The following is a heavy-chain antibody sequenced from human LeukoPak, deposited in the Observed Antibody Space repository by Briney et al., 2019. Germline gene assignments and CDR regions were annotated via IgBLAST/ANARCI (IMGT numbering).Heavy chain of an antibody. CDR3: AKDWSDFWSGYYEN. D-gene: IGHD3-3*01. CDR1: GFTFDDYA. J-gene: IGHJ4*02. CDR2: ISWNSGSI. Sequence: PGRSLRLSCAASGFTFDDYAMHWVRQAPGKGLEWVSGISWNSGSISFADSVKGRFTISRDNAKNSLYLQMNSLRAEDMALYYCAKDWSDFWSGYYENWGQGTLVTVSS. V-gene: IGHV3-9*03.